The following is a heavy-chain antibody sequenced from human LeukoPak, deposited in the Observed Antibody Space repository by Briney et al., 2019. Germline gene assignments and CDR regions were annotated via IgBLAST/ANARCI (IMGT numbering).Heavy chain of an antibody. CDR3: ASEES. CDR2: MHYSGDS. Sequence: SETLSLTCTVSGNSISSFFWSWIRQPPGKGLEWIGSMHYSGDSKYNPSLRSRVSLSIDTSKQQFSLRLSSVTAADTAVYYCASEESWGQGTLVTVSS. V-gene: IGHV4-59*01. J-gene: IGHJ4*02. CDR1: GNSISSFF. D-gene: IGHD5-24*01.